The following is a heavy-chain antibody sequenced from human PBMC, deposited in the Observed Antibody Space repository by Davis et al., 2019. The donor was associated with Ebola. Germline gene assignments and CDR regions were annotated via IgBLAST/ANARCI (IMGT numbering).Heavy chain of an antibody. D-gene: IGHD3-10*01. J-gene: IGHJ4*02. Sequence: GESLKISCAASGFTFSSYSMNWVRQAPGKGLEWVSFISSSGNLIYYADSVKGRFTISRDNAKNSLYLQINSLRDEDTAVYYCARVRASYYFDYWGQGTLLTVSS. CDR2: ISSSGNLI. V-gene: IGHV3-48*02. CDR1: GFTFSSYS. CDR3: ARVRASYYFDY.